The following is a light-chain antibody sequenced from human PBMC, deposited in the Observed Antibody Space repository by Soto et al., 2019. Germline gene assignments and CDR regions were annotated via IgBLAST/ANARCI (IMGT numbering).Light chain of an antibody. CDR3: CSYVGSSSPAI. J-gene: IGLJ2*01. CDR2: EGT. Sequence: QSALTQPASVSGSPGQSITISCTGSSSDVASYDLVSWYQQHPGKTPKLMIYEGTKRPSGLSDRFSGSNSGNTASLTISGLQAEDECDYYCCSYVGSSSPAIFGGGTKLTVL. V-gene: IGLV2-23*01. CDR1: SSDVASYDL.